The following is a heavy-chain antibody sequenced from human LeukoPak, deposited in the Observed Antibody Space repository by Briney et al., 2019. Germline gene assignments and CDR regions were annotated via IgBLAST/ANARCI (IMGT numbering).Heavy chain of an antibody. V-gene: IGHV3-11*01. CDR1: GFIFSDYS. Sequence: GGSLRLSCAASGFIFSDYSMSWIRQAPGKGLESVAHISGSELSIYYADSVKGRFTISRGNAKSSVYLQMNSLRVDDTAVYYCARDKSQIEYWGQGILVTVSS. J-gene: IGHJ4*02. CDR3: ARDKSQIEY. CDR2: ISGSELSI.